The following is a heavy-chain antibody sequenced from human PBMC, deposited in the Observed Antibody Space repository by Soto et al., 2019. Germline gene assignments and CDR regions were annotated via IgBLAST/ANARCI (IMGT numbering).Heavy chain of an antibody. CDR2: IYPGDSDT. Sequence: EVQLVQSGAEVKKPGESLKISCKGSGYSFTSYWIGWVRQMPGKGLEWMGIIYPGDSDTRYSPSFQGQVTISADKSISSAYMQWSSLKASHTAMYYCAIPDRSTCSSTSCKQPFDYWGQGTLVTVSS. V-gene: IGHV5-51*03. CDR1: GYSFTSYW. CDR3: AIPDRSTCSSTSCKQPFDY. J-gene: IGHJ4*02. D-gene: IGHD2-2*01.